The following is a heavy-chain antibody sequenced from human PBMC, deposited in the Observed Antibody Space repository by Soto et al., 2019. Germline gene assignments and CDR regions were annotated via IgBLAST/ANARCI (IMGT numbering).Heavy chain of an antibody. D-gene: IGHD3-9*01. CDR1: GFTFSSYA. CDR3: AKGLVWYDILTGYYTGPFDY. V-gene: IGHV3-23*01. Sequence: TGGSLRLSCAASGFTFSSYAMSWVRQAPGKGLEWVSAISGSGGSTYYADSVKGRFTISRDNSKNTLYLQMNSLRAEDTAVYYCAKGLVWYDILTGYYTGPFDYWGQGTLVTVSS. J-gene: IGHJ4*02. CDR2: ISGSGGST.